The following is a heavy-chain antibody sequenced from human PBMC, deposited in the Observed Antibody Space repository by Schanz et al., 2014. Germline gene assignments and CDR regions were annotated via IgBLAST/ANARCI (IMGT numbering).Heavy chain of an antibody. J-gene: IGHJ6*02. Sequence: VHLEESGGGVVQPGRSLRLSCAASGFTFHTYDMHWVRQAPGKGLEWVAQISHDGHRDFYADSVKGRFTISRDNAKNSLYLQMDSLKTEDTAVYYCATEGPRGTRHPINYYYAMDNWGQGTKVTV. CDR2: ISHDGHRD. CDR3: ATEGPRGTRHPINYYYAMDN. D-gene: IGHD6-6*01. CDR1: GFTFHTYD. V-gene: IGHV3-30-3*01.